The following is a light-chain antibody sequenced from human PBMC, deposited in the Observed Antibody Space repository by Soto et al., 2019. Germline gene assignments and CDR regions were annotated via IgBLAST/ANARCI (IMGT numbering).Light chain of an antibody. Sequence: QSALTQPRSVSGSPGQSVTISCTGTSSDVGGYNSVSWYQQYPGKAPKLMIYDVSKRPSGVPDRFSGSKSGNAASLTISGLQAEDEADYYCCSYAGTYTWVFGGGTKLTVV. V-gene: IGLV2-11*01. CDR1: SSDVGGYNS. CDR3: CSYAGTYTWV. CDR2: DVS. J-gene: IGLJ3*02.